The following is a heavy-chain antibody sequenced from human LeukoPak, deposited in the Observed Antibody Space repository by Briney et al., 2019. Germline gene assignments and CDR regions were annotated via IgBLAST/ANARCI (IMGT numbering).Heavy chain of an antibody. CDR1: GGSFSGYY. V-gene: IGHV4-34*01. CDR2: INHSGST. D-gene: IGHD1-1*01. Sequence: SETLSLTCAVYGGSFSGYYWSWIRQPPGKGLEWIGEINHSGSTTYNPSLKSRVTMSIDTSKSQFSLKLSSVTAADTAVYFCARGPNWNDFDYWGQGTLVTVSS. J-gene: IGHJ4*02. CDR3: ARGPNWNDFDY.